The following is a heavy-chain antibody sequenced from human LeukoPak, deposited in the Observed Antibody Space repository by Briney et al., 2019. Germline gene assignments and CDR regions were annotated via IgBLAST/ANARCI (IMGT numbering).Heavy chain of an antibody. CDR2: INTNTGNP. V-gene: IGHV7-4-1*02. J-gene: IGHJ6*02. Sequence: ASVKVSCKASGYTFTGYYMHWVRQAPGQGLEWMGWINTNTGNPTYAQGFTGRFVFSLDTSVSTAYLQISSLKAEDTAVYYCAREARDPLYYYYYGMDVWGQGTTVTVSS. D-gene: IGHD5-24*01. CDR3: AREARDPLYYYYYGMDV. CDR1: GYTFTGYY.